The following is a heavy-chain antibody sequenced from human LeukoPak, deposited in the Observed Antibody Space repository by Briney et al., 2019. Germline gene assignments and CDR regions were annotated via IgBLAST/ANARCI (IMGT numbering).Heavy chain of an antibody. J-gene: IGHJ4*02. CDR1: LDSTTSNF. D-gene: IGHD1-14*01. Sequence: SETLSLTCTVSLDSTTSNFWSWVRQPPGKGLEWIGEIHSSGSPNYNPSLQSRVTISIDRSRNQIALELNYVTDGETAVYYCAREILGGFNPGAYWGQGTLVTVSS. CDR2: IHSSGSP. V-gene: IGHV4-4*08. CDR3: AREILGGFNPGAY.